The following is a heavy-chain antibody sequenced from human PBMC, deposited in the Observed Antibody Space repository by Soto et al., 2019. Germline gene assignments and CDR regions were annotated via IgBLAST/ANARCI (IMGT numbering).Heavy chain of an antibody. Sequence: QVQLQQWGAGLLRPSETLSLTCAFYGGSFDDFYWSWVRQSPGKGLEWVGEISHDGGTNYSPSLASRVSISVDTSKNQFSLHLRSVTAAYTGLYYCARGQLVWYGDLTPYHRDMDVWGQGTTVTVSS. J-gene: IGHJ6*02. CDR2: ISHDGGT. CDR1: GGSFDDFY. CDR3: ARGQLVWYGDLTPYHRDMDV. V-gene: IGHV4-34*02. D-gene: IGHD3-10*01.